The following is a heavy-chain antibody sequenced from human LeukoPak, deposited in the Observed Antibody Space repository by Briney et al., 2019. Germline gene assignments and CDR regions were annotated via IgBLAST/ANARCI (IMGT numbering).Heavy chain of an antibody. D-gene: IGHD1-7*01. V-gene: IGHV3-23*01. CDR2: ISGGGGST. CDR1: GFTFSNYA. CDR3: TRGGNYGPLDS. Sequence: PGGSLRLSCAASGFTFSNYAMNWVRQAPGRGLEWVLGISGGGGSTWYADSVKGRFTISRDDSKNTVYLQMNSLRAEDTAIYYCTRGGNYGPLDSWGQGTLVTVSS. J-gene: IGHJ4*02.